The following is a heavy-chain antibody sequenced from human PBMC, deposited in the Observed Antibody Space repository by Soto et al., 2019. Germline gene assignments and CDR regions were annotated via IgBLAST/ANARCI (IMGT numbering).Heavy chain of an antibody. CDR3: ASRPDYGDYQGEYFQH. J-gene: IGHJ1*01. Sequence: QVQLVQSGAEVKKPGSSVKVSCKASGGTFSSYTISWVRQAPGQGLEWMGRIIPILGIANYAQKFQGRVTITADKSTSKAYMELSSLRYEDTAVYYCASRPDYGDYQGEYFQHWGQGTLVTVSS. CDR2: IIPILGIA. D-gene: IGHD4-17*01. CDR1: GGTFSSYT. V-gene: IGHV1-69*02.